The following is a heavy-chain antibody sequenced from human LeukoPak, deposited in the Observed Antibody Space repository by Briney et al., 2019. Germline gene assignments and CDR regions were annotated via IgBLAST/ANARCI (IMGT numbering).Heavy chain of an antibody. J-gene: IGHJ5*02. D-gene: IGHD3-22*01. CDR2: IDYSGST. V-gene: IGHV4-31*03. CDR1: GGSISSGGYY. CDR3: ARENPWANYYDSSGYYYGWFDP. Sequence: SQTLSLTCTVSGGSISSGGYYWSWIRQHPGKGLEWVGYIDYSGSTYYNPSLKSRVTISVDTSKNQFSLKLSSVTAADTAVYYCARENPWANYYDSSGYYYGWFDPWGQGTLVTVSS.